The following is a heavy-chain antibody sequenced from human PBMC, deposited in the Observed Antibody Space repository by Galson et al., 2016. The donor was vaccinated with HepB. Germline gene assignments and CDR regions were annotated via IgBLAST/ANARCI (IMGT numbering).Heavy chain of an antibody. J-gene: IGHJ6*03. V-gene: IGHV3-33*08. CDR1: GFTFSGYW. Sequence: SLRLSCAASGFTFSGYWLSWVRQAPGKGLEWVAVIWYDGSNKYYADSVKGRFTISRDNSKNTLYLQMNSLRAEDTAVYYCARDWLELRHYYYMDVWGKGTPVTVSS. CDR3: ARDWLELRHYYYMDV. D-gene: IGHD1-7*01. CDR2: IWYDGSNK.